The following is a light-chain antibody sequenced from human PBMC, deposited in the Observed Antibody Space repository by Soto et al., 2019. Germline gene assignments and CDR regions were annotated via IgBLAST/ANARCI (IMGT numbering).Light chain of an antibody. V-gene: IGKV3-15*01. CDR3: QQYNNWPYT. CDR2: GAS. CDR1: QSVSSN. Sequence: EIVMTQSPATLSVSPGERATLSCRASQSVSSNLAWYQQKPGQAPGLLIYGASTRATGLPARFSGSGSGTEFTLTISSLQSEDFALYYCQQYNNWPYTFGQGTRLEIK. J-gene: IGKJ5*01.